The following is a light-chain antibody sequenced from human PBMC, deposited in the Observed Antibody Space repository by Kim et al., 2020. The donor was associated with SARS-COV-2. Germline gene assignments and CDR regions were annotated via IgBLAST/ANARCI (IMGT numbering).Light chain of an antibody. V-gene: IGKV3-20*01. CDR1: QSVTNNY. J-gene: IGKJ2*01. Sequence: PGERATLSCWASQSVTNNYLAWYQHKPGQGPSLLIYGASSRATGIPDRFSASGSGTDFTLTISRLEPEDFAVYYCQQYGNSPYTFGQGTKLE. CDR3: QQYGNSPYT. CDR2: GAS.